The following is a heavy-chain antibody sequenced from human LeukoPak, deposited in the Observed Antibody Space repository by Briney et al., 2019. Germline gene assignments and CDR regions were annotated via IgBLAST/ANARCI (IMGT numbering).Heavy chain of an antibody. V-gene: IGHV3-23*01. CDR3: ASFHYYGSGAYYLSY. J-gene: IGHJ4*02. CDR2: IGDSGATT. Sequence: GGSLKLSCAASGFTLSSYAMTWVRQAPGKGLEWVSDIGDSGATTYYADSVKGRFTISRDNSKNTLYLQMSSLRAEDTAVYFCASFHYYGSGAYYLSYWGQGTLVTVSS. D-gene: IGHD3-10*01. CDR1: GFTLSSYA.